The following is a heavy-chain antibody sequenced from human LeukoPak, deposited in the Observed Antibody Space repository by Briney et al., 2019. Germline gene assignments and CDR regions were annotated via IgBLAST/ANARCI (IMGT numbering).Heavy chain of an antibody. Sequence: SETLSLTCAVYGGSFSGYYWSWIRQPSGKGLEWIGEINHSGSTNYNPSLKSRVTISVDTSKNQFSLKLSSVTAADTAVYYCARGRLRFLEPPDYWGQGTLVTVSS. CDR2: INHSGST. V-gene: IGHV4-34*01. J-gene: IGHJ4*02. CDR3: ARGRLRFLEPPDY. CDR1: GGSFSGYY. D-gene: IGHD3-3*01.